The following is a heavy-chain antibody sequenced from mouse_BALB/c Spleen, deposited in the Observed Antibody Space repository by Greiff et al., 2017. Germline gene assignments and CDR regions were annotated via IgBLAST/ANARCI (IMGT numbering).Heavy chain of an antibody. CDR3: ARDSSGFAY. Sequence: VKLVESGGGLVQPGGSLRLSCATSGFTFTDYYMSWVRQPPGKALEWLGFIRNKANGYTTEYSASVKGRFTISRDNSQSILYLQMNTLRAEDSATYYCARDSSGFAYWGQGTLVTVSA. CDR2: IRNKANGYTT. V-gene: IGHV7-3*02. CDR1: GFTFTDYY. J-gene: IGHJ3*01.